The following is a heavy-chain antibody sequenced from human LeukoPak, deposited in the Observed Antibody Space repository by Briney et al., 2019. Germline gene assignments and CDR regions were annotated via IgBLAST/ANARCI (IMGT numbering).Heavy chain of an antibody. Sequence: SETLSLTCTVSGGSISTNYWSWIRQPPGKGLEWIGNIFYSGRNNYNPSLRSRVTMSVDTSKNQFSLYLSSVTAADTAVYYCARVTSGEFADYWGQGTLVTVSS. V-gene: IGHV4-59*12. CDR3: ARVTSGEFADY. CDR1: GGSISTNY. J-gene: IGHJ4*02. D-gene: IGHD3-10*01. CDR2: IFYSGRN.